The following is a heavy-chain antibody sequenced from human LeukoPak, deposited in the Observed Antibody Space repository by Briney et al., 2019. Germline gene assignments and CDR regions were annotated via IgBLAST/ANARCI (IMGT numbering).Heavy chain of an antibody. CDR3: ARDRAPHSGLDNNDAFDI. CDR2: MNPNSGNT. CDR1: GYTFTSYD. V-gene: IGHV1-8*03. Sequence: ASVKVSCKASGYTFTSYDISWVRQATGQGLEWVGWMNPNSGNTGYAQKFQGRVTITRNTSISTAYMELSSLRSEDTAVYYCARDRAPHSGLDNNDAFDIWGQGTMVTVSS. J-gene: IGHJ3*02. D-gene: IGHD1-26*01.